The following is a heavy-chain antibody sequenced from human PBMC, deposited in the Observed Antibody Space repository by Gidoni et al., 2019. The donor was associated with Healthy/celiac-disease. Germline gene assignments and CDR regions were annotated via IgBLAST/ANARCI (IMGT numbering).Heavy chain of an antibody. Sequence: QVQLVQSGDEVKKPGASVKVSGKASGYTFTSYDINWVRQATGRGLEWMGWMNPNRGNTGYAQQFQGRVTMTRNTSISTAYMELSSLRSEDTSVYYCAASGACDIWGQGTMVTVSS. V-gene: IGHV1-8*01. CDR3: AASGACDI. J-gene: IGHJ3*02. CDR2: MNPNRGNT. CDR1: GYTFTSYD.